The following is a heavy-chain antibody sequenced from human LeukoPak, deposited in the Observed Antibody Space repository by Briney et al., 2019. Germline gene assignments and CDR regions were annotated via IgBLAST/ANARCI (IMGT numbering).Heavy chain of an antibody. CDR1: GYTFTGYY. J-gene: IGHJ5*02. V-gene: IGHV1-2*02. CDR2: INPNSGGT. CDR3: ARDKSVRGVSNWFDP. D-gene: IGHD3-10*01. Sequence: ASVKVSCKASGYTFTGYYMHWVRQAPGQGLEWMGWINPNSGGTNYAQKFQGRVTITRDTSASTAYMELSSLRSEDTAVYYCARDKSVRGVSNWFDPWGQGTLVTVSS.